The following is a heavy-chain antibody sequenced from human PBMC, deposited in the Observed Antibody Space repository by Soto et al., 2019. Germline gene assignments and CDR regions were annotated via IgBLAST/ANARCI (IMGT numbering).Heavy chain of an antibody. J-gene: IGHJ1*01. Sequence: QVQLVQSGAEVRRPGSSVRVSCKASGGTFSSSTISWVRRAPGQGLEWVGGITPIFGKANYEQKFQGRVTITADESTSTAYMELSSLRSEDTALYFCARGWGSDSTTYYYAYWGQGTSVTVSS. CDR3: ARGWGSDSTTYYYAY. CDR1: GGTFSSST. CDR2: ITPIFGKA. D-gene: IGHD3-22*01. V-gene: IGHV1-69*01.